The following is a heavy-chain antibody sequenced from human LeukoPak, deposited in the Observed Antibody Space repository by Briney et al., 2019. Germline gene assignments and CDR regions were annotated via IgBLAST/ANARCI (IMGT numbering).Heavy chain of an antibody. D-gene: IGHD6-13*01. Sequence: PSETLSLTCAVYGGSFSGYYWSWIRQPPGKGLEWIGEINHSGSTNYNPSLKSRVTISVDTSKNQFSLKLSSVTAADTAVYYCARLTRFGFTFQQLVLDYWGQGTLVTVSS. CDR2: INHSGST. CDR3: ARLTRFGFTFQQLVLDY. CDR1: GGSFSGYY. V-gene: IGHV4-34*01. J-gene: IGHJ4*02.